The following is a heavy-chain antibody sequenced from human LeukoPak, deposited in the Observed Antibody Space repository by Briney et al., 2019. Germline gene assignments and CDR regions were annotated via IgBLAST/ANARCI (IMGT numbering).Heavy chain of an antibody. CDR3: ARAPLTVKDAFDI. CDR2: IYYSGST. CDR1: GGSISSYY. D-gene: IGHD4-11*01. Sequence: KPSETLSLTCTVSGGSISSYYWSWIRQPPGKGLEWIGYIYYSGSTNYNPSLKGRVTMSLDTSKNQFSLRLSSVTAADTAVYYCARAPLTVKDAFDIWGQGTMVTVSS. J-gene: IGHJ3*02. V-gene: IGHV4-59*12.